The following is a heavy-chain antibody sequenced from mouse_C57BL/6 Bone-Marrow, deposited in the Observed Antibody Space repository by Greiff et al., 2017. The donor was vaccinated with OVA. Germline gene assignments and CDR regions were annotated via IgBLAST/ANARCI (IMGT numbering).Heavy chain of an antibody. V-gene: IGHV1-42*01. Sequence: VQLKESGPELVKPGASVKISCKASGYSFTGYYMNWVKQSPEKSLEWIGEINPSTGGTTYNQKFKAKATLTVDKSSSTAYMQLKSLTSEDSAVYYCARGGYYWGNYFDYWGQGTTLTVSS. J-gene: IGHJ2*01. D-gene: IGHD2-3*01. CDR2: INPSTGGT. CDR1: GYSFTGYY. CDR3: ARGGYYWGNYFDY.